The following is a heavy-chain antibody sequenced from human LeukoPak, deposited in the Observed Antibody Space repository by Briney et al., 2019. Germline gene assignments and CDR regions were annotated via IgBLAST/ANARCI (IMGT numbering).Heavy chain of an antibody. Sequence: SETLFLTCTVSGGSISSYYWSWIRQPAGKGLEWIGRIYTSGSTNYNPSLKSRVTMSVDTSKNQFSLKLSSVTAADTAVYYCARTPLRGIYGRLFDYWGQGTLVTVSS. V-gene: IGHV4-4*07. D-gene: IGHD3-10*01. CDR2: IYTSGST. CDR3: ARTPLRGIYGRLFDY. CDR1: GGSISSYY. J-gene: IGHJ4*02.